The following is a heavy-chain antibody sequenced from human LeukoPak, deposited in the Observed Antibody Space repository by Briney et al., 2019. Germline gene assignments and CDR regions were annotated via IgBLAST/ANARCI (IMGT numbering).Heavy chain of an antibody. D-gene: IGHD5-12*01. Sequence: PGGSLRLSCAASEFTVSSNYMSLVRQAPGKGLEWVSVIYSGGSTYYADSVKGRFTISRDNSKNTLYLQMNSLRAEDTAVYYCARIDIVATIYYYGMDVWGQGTTVTVSS. V-gene: IGHV3-66*01. CDR2: IYSGGST. J-gene: IGHJ6*02. CDR1: EFTVSSNY. CDR3: ARIDIVATIYYYGMDV.